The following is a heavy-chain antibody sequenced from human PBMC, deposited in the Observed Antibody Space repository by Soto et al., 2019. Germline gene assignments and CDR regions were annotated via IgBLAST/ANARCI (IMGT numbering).Heavy chain of an antibody. D-gene: IGHD5-18*01. CDR3: ARATAMGRYYYYGMDV. Sequence: PSETLSLTCTVSCGSISSYYWSWIRQPPGKGLEWIGYIYYSGSTNYNPSLKSRVTISVDTSKNQFSLKLSSVTAADTAVYYCARATAMGRYYYYGMDVWGQGTTVTVSS. CDR2: IYYSGST. J-gene: IGHJ6*02. V-gene: IGHV4-59*01. CDR1: CGSISSYY.